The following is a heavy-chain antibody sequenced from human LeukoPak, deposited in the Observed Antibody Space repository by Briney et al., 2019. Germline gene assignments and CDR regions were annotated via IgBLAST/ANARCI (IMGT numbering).Heavy chain of an antibody. J-gene: IGHJ6*03. CDR1: GGSISSYY. CDR3: ARTVILEQLVGQRLIYYYYYYMDV. D-gene: IGHD6-13*01. V-gene: IGHV4-59*01. CDR2: IYYSGST. Sequence: SETLSLTCTVPGGSISSYYWSWIRQPPGKGLEWIGYIYYSGSTNYNPSLKSRVTISVDTSKNQFSLKLSSVTAADTAVYYCARTVILEQLVGQRLIYYYYYYMDVWGKGTTVTVSS.